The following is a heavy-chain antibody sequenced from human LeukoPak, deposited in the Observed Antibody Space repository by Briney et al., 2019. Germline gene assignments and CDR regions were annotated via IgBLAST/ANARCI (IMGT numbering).Heavy chain of an antibody. V-gene: IGHV4-34*01. CDR1: GGSFSGYY. CDR2: INHSGST. Sequence: PSETLSLTCAVYGGSFSGYYWSWIRQPPGKGLEWIGEINHSGSTNYNPSLKSRVTISVDTSKNQFSLKLSSVTAADTAVYYCARGPRKARITSWFDPWGQGTLVTVSS. CDR3: ARGPRKARITSWFDP. J-gene: IGHJ5*02. D-gene: IGHD2-2*01.